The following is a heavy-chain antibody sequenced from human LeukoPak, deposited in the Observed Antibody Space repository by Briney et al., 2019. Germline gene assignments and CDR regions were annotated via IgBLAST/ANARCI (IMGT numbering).Heavy chain of an antibody. CDR3: AKGGFWSGYYGSDFDY. D-gene: IGHD3-3*01. CDR2: ISYDGSNK. CDR1: GITFSSYG. J-gene: IGHJ4*02. Sequence: GGSLRPSCAASGITFSSYGMHWVRQAPGKGLEWVAVISYDGSNKYYADSVKGRFTISRDNSKNTLYLQMNSLRAEDTAVYYCAKGGFWSGYYGSDFDYWGQGTLVTVSS. V-gene: IGHV3-30*18.